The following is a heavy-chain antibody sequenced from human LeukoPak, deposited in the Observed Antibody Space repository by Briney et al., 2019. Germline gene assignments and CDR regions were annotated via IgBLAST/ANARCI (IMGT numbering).Heavy chain of an antibody. Sequence: GGSLRLSCAAYGFTFSSYNMIWVRQAPGKGLEWVSAISTSSSYIYYADSLKGRFTISRDNAKNSLYLQMNSLRAEDTALYYCAREGILGATTYFDFWGQGTLVTVSS. J-gene: IGHJ4*02. CDR1: GFTFSSYN. CDR2: ISTSSSYI. CDR3: AREGILGATTYFDF. D-gene: IGHD1-26*01. V-gene: IGHV3-21*01.